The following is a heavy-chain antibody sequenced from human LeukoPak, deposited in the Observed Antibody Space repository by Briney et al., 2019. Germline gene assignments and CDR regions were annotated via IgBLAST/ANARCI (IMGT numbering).Heavy chain of an antibody. CDR1: GGTFSSYA. D-gene: IGHD4-23*01. V-gene: IGHV1-69*04. CDR3: ARARLRWSYFDY. Sequence: ASVKVSCKASGGTFSSYAISWVRQATGQGLEWMGRIIPILGIANYAQKFQGRVTITADKSTSTAYMELSSLRSEDTAVYYCARARLRWSYFDYWGQGTLVTVSS. CDR2: IIPILGIA. J-gene: IGHJ4*02.